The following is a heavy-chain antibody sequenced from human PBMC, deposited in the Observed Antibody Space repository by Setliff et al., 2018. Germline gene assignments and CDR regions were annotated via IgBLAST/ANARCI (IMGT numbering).Heavy chain of an antibody. J-gene: IGHJ4*02. Sequence: ASVKVSCKASGYTFSDYGVSWVRQAPGQGFEWMGWISPYNDNTKSAQKFQDRITMTTDTTTSTSYMELRSLRSDDTAVYYCARSQWDGLWFKELLSNWGQGTLVTVSS. V-gene: IGHV1-18*01. CDR2: ISPYNDNT. D-gene: IGHD3-10*01. CDR3: ARSQWDGLWFKELLSN. CDR1: GYTFSDYG.